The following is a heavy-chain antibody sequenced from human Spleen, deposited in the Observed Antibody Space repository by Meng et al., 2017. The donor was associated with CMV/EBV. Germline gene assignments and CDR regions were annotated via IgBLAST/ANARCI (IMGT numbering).Heavy chain of an antibody. V-gene: IGHV3-11*01. D-gene: IGHD4-23*01. J-gene: IGHJ4*02. CDR3: ARDPYGGNSY. CDR1: GFTFSDSY. CDR2: ISSSGTIM. Sequence: GGSLRLSCAASGFTFSDSYMNWIRQAPGKGLEWLSYISSSGTIMYYADSVKGRFTISRDNAKNSLYLQMNSLRAEDTAVYYCARDPYGGNSYWGQGTLVTVSS.